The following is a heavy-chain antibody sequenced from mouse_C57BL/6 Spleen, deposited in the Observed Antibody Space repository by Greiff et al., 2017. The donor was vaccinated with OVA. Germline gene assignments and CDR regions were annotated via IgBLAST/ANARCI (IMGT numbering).Heavy chain of an antibody. V-gene: IGHV5-15*01. CDR3: ARPGAYGTPAWFAY. D-gene: IGHD1-1*01. CDR2: ISNLAYSI. J-gene: IGHJ3*01. CDR1: GFTFSDYG. Sequence: EVKLVESGGGLVQPGGSLKLSCAASGFTFSDYGMAWVRQAPRKGPEWVAFISNLAYSIYYADTVTGRFTISRENAKNTLYLEMSSLRSEDTAMYYCARPGAYGTPAWFAYWGQGTLVTVSA.